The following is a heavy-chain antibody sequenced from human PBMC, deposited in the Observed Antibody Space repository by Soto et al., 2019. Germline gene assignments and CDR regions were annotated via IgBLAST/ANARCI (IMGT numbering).Heavy chain of an antibody. CDR1: GFTFSNFW. Sequence: EVHLVESGGGLVQPGGSLRLSCAVSGFTFSNFWMSWVRQAPGKGPEWVANIKHDGSEQYYVDSVKGRFTISRDNAKNSVSLQINSLRGDDTAVYYCAREGDCSGGGCDTGLKSWGQGTLVTVSS. V-gene: IGHV3-7*01. J-gene: IGHJ4*02. CDR3: AREGDCSGGGCDTGLKS. CDR2: IKHDGSEQ. D-gene: IGHD2-15*01.